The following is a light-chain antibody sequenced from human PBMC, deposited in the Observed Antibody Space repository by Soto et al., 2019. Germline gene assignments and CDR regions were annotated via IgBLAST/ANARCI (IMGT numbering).Light chain of an antibody. CDR1: ISDVGGYNY. CDR2: DVS. Sequence: QSLRSQLRSVSGSPGQSVTISCTGTISDVGGYNYVSWYQQHPGKAPKLMIYDVSKRPSGVPDRFSGYKYGNTASLTISGLQAEDEADYYCCSYAGSYTYVFGTGAKVTVL. J-gene: IGLJ1*01. V-gene: IGLV2-11*01. CDR3: CSYAGSYTYV.